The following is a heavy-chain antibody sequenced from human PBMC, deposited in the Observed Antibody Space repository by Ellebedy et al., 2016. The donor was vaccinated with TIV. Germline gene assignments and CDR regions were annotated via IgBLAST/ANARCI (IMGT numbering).Heavy chain of an antibody. V-gene: IGHV3-21*01. Sequence: PGGSLRLSCAVSGFNFSIYSMTWVRQAPGKGLEWVSSISRNSTYIYYADSVKGRFTISRDNAKNSLYLQMNSLRGDDTAVYYCARGWSTPDSWGQGTLVIVSS. CDR2: ISRNSTYI. CDR3: ARGWSTPDS. J-gene: IGHJ4*02. D-gene: IGHD2-15*01. CDR1: GFNFSIYS.